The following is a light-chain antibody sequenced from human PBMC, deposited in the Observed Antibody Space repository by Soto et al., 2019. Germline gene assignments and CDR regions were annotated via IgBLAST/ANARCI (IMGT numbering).Light chain of an antibody. V-gene: IGLV2-14*03. Sequence: QSALTQPASVSGSPGQSITISCTGTSSDVGGYNYVSWYQQHPGKAPKFMIYDVSSRPSGVSNRLSGSKSGNTPSLTISGLQDEDEADYYCCSYTTSNTRQIVFGTGTKITVL. CDR3: CSYTTSNTRQIV. CDR1: SSDVGGYNY. J-gene: IGLJ1*01. CDR2: DVS.